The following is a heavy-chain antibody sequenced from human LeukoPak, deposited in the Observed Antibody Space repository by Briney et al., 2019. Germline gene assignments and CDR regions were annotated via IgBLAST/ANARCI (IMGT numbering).Heavy chain of an antibody. CDR1: GLTFSSHW. V-gene: IGHV3-74*01. Sequence: PGGSLRLSCAASGLTFSSHWMHWVRQAPGKGLVWVSRINSDGSSTSYADSVKGRFTISRDNAKNTLYLQMNSLRAEDTAVYYCARDRRSSSWYPHHYYYYYGMDVWGQGTTVTVSS. J-gene: IGHJ6*02. CDR2: INSDGSST. D-gene: IGHD6-13*01. CDR3: ARDRRSSSWYPHHYYYYYGMDV.